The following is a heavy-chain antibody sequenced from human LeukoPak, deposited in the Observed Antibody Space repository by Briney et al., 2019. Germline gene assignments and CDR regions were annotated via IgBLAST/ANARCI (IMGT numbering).Heavy chain of an antibody. CDR2: ISAYNGNT. J-gene: IGHJ4*02. CDR1: GGTFSSYA. D-gene: IGHD6-13*01. CDR3: ARDDDSSYYFDY. V-gene: IGHV1-18*01. Sequence: ASVKVSCKASGGTFSSYAISWVRQAPGQGLEWMGWISAYNGNTNYAQKLQGRVTMTTDTSTSTAYMELRSLRSDDTAVYYCARDDDSSYYFDYWGQGTLVTVSS.